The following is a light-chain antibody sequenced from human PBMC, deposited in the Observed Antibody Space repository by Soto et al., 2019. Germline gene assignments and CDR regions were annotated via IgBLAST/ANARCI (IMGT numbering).Light chain of an antibody. J-gene: IGKJ2*01. CDR1: QSVSSNY. V-gene: IGKV3-20*01. Sequence: EIVLTQSPGTLSLSPGERATLSCRASQSVSSNYLAWYQQKPGQTPRLLIYGASSRATGIPDRFSGSGSGTDVTLTISRLEPEDFAVYYCQQYGSSPYTFGHGTKLEIK. CDR2: GAS. CDR3: QQYGSSPYT.